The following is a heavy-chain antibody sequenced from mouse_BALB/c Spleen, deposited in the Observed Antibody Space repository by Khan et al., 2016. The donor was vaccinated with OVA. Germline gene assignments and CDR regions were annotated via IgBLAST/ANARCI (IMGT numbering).Heavy chain of an antibody. Sequence: QVQLKQSGAELARPGASVKMSCKASGYTFTTYTMHWVKQRPGQGLEWIGYINPSNGYTNSNQKFKDKSTLTAAKSSSTAYMQLGSLKSDDSAVYYSARDEAYDRYDGWFSYWGQGTLVTVSA. V-gene: IGHV1-4*01. D-gene: IGHD2-14*01. CDR1: GYTFTTYT. J-gene: IGHJ3*01. CDR3: ARDEAYDRYDGWFSY. CDR2: INPSNGYT.